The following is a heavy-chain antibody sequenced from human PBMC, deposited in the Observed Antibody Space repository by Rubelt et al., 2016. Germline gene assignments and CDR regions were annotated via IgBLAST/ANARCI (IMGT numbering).Heavy chain of an antibody. D-gene: IGHD3-10*01. J-gene: IGHJ4*02. CDR2: IYSDVSST. V-gene: IGHV3-74*01. Sequence: GSLRLSCAASGFSFSMYWMHWVRQVPGKGLVWVSRIYSDVSSTTYADSVKGRFTISRDNAKNTLYLQMNSLRAEDTAVYYCARDHVSSAFDYWGQGTLVTVSS. CDR3: ARDHVSSAFDY. CDR1: GFSFSMYW.